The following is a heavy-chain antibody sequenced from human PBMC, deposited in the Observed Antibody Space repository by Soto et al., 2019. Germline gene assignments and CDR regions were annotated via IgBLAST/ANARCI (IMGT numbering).Heavy chain of an antibody. CDR2: IYYIGNT. J-gene: IGHJ3*02. V-gene: IGHV4-31*03. D-gene: IGHD3-22*01. Sequence: QVQLQESGPGLVKPSQTLSLTCTVSGDSISSGADYWSWIRQHPGTGLEWIGYIYYIGNTDYNPSLKSRLTMSLDTSENQFSLELSSVTAADTAVYYCAREAIGYDSSGYHSRGAFDIWGQGTMVTVSS. CDR1: GDSISSGADY. CDR3: AREAIGYDSSGYHSRGAFDI.